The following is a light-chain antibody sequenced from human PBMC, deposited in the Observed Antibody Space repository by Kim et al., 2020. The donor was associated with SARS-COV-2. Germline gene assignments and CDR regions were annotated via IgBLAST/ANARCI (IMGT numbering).Light chain of an antibody. CDR3: QQSHSYPRT. CDR2: AAS. J-gene: IGKJ1*01. CDR1: QDIGFD. Sequence: ASVGDRVTITCRASQDIGFDLAWFQQKPGKAPKSLIYAASSLQSGVPSRFSGSRSGTEYTFSISSLQPEDFGTYYCQQSHSYPRTFGQGTKVDIK. V-gene: IGKV1-16*01.